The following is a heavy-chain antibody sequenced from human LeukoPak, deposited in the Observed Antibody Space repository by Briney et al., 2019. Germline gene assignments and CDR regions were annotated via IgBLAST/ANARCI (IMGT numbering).Heavy chain of an antibody. CDR2: IYYSGST. CDR1: GDSINSGSYY. J-gene: IGHJ4*02. V-gene: IGHV4-39*01. Sequence: SETLSLTCTVSGDSINSGSYYWVWIRQPPGKGLEWIGSIYYSGSTYCSPSLKSRVTISVDTSKIQFSLRLSSVTAADTAVYYCARGDYGYWGQGTLVTVSS. D-gene: IGHD3-16*01. CDR3: ARGDYGY.